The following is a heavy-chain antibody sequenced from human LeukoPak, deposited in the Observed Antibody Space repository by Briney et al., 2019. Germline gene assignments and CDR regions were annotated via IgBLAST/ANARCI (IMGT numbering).Heavy chain of an antibody. Sequence: GASVKVSCKVSGYTLTELSMHWVRQAPGKGLEWMGGFDPEDGETIYAQKLQGRVTMTTDTSTSTGYMELWSLRSDDTAVYYCARDLDSSGYYRSDAFDIWGQGTMVTVSS. CDR3: ARDLDSSGYYRSDAFDI. CDR2: FDPEDGET. D-gene: IGHD3-22*01. J-gene: IGHJ3*02. V-gene: IGHV1-24*01. CDR1: GYTLTELS.